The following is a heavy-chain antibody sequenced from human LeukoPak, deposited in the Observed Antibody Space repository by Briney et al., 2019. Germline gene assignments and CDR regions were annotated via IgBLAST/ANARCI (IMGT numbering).Heavy chain of an antibody. CDR1: GFTFSTHS. Sequence: GGSLRLSCAATGFTFSTHSMGWVRQAPGKGLEWVSTIDGNGVDTNYADDVKGRFTITRDTSKNTVYLQLNRLRADDTAIYYCAARPPIAVAGPFEYRGQGTLVSVSS. D-gene: IGHD6-19*01. CDR2: IDGNGVDT. V-gene: IGHV3-23*01. CDR3: AARPPIAVAGPFEY. J-gene: IGHJ4*02.